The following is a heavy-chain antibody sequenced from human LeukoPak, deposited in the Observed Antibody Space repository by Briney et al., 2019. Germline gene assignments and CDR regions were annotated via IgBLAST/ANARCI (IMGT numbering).Heavy chain of an antibody. V-gene: IGHV4-34*01. J-gene: IGHJ6*03. CDR3: ARRALYYDSSGYYTPYYYYYMDV. Sequence: SETLSLTCAVYGGSFSGYYWSWIRQPPGKGLEWIGEINHSGSTNYNPSLKSRVTISVDTSKNQFSLKLSSVTAADTAVYYCARRALYYDSSGYYTPYYYYYMDVWGKGTTVTISS. CDR2: INHSGST. CDR1: GGSFSGYY. D-gene: IGHD3-22*01.